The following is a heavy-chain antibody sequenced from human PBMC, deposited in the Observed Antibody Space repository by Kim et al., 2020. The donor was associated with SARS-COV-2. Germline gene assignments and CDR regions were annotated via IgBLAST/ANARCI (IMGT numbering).Heavy chain of an antibody. CDR1: GGSFTGYF. CDR3: AYGCRGSSCFSPQYYFYAMDV. CDR2: IQHGGSA. Sequence: SETPSLTCAVYGGSFTGYFWRWVRQPPGKGLEWIGEIQHGGSANYNPSLKSRVTLSVDTSKNQVSLRLSSVTAADTAIYYCAYGCRGSSCFSPQYYFYAMDVWGQGTTVTVSS. J-gene: IGHJ6*02. D-gene: IGHD2-15*01. V-gene: IGHV4-34*01.